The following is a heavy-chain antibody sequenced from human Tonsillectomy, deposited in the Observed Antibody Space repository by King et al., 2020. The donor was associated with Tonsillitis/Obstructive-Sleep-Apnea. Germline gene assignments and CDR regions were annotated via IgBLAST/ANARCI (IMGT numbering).Heavy chain of an antibody. CDR2: ISSNGGST. J-gene: IGHJ4*02. V-gene: IGHV3-64D*06. Sequence: QLVQSGGGLVQPGGSLRLSCSASGFTFSRYAMHWVRQAPGKGLEYVSAISSNGGSTYYADSVKGRFTISRDNSKNTLYLQMSSLRAEDTAVYYCVSILLWFGELLPYWGQGTLVTVSS. D-gene: IGHD3-10*01. CDR3: VSILLWFGELLPY. CDR1: GFTFSRYA.